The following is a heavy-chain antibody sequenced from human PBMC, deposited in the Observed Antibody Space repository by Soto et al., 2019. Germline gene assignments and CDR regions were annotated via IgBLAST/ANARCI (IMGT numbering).Heavy chain of an antibody. V-gene: IGHV6-1*01. Sequence: SQTLSLTCAISGDSVSSNSAAWNWIRQSPSGGLEWLGRTYYRSRWYNDYAVSVRSRITINPDTSKNQFSLHLNSVTPEDTAVYYCDGTTSLQWYYMDFWGKGTTVTVSS. J-gene: IGHJ6*03. CDR2: TYYRSRWYN. CDR3: DGTTSLQWYYMDF. CDR1: GDSVSSNSAA. D-gene: IGHD1-7*01.